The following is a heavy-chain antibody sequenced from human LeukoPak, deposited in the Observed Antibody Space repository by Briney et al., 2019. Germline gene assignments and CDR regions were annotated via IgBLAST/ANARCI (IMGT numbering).Heavy chain of an antibody. J-gene: IGHJ3*02. CDR2: IKEDGSEK. V-gene: IGHV3-7*01. CDR1: GFTFSRYW. CDR3: ARDENYYDSGVYYDAFDI. Sequence: GGSLRLSCAASGFTFSRYWMNWVRQAPGKGLEWVANIKEDGSEKNYVDSVEGRFTVSRDNTKNSLYLQMNSLRAEDTAVYYCARDENYYDSGVYYDAFDIWGQGTMVTVSS. D-gene: IGHD3-22*01.